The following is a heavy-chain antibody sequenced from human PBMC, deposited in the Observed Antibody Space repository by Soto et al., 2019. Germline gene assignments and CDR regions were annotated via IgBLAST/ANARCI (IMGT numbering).Heavy chain of an antibody. Sequence: QVQLVESGGGVVQPGRSLRLSCAASGFSISRSAMHWVRQAPGKGVEWVAVIAYDGSNRWYADSAKGRFTIARDNSMHTVYLQMSSLRGEDTAVYYFARDLNAGTDNVNWFAPWGQGTRVTVSS. J-gene: IGHJ5*02. V-gene: IGHV3-30*04. CDR3: ARDLNAGTDNVNWFAP. CDR1: GFSISRSA. CDR2: IAYDGSNR. D-gene: IGHD2-8*02.